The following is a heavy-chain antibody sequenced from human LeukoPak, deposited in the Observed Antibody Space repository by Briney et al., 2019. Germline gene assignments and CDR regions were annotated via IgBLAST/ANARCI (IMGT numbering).Heavy chain of an antibody. CDR3: ASSSNYYGSGIYWYFDL. Sequence: PGGSLRLSCAASGFTFSSCGMHWVRQAPGKGLEWVAVISYDGSNKYYADSVKGRFTISRDSSKNTLYLQMNSLRAEDTAVYYCASSSNYYGSGIYWYFDLWGRGTLVTVPS. CDR1: GFTFSSCG. D-gene: IGHD3-10*01. CDR2: ISYDGSNK. V-gene: IGHV3-30*03. J-gene: IGHJ2*01.